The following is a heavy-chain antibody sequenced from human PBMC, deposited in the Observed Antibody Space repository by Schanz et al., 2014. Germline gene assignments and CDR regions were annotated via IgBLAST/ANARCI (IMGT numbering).Heavy chain of an antibody. J-gene: IGHJ6*02. CDR2: ISDNGIST. CDR3: ARAQGVIRLYYGVDV. Sequence: EVQLLESGGGLVQPGGSLRLSCVASGFTFSSYAMSWVRQAPGKGLEWVSGISDNGISTYYADSVRGRFTISRDNSMNTVYLQMNSLRSDDAAVYYCARAQGVIRLYYGVDVWGQGTTVTVSS. V-gene: IGHV3-23*01. CDR1: GFTFSSYA. D-gene: IGHD3-10*01.